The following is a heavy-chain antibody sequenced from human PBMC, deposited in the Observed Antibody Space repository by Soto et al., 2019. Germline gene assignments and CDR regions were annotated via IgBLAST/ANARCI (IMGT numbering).Heavy chain of an antibody. J-gene: IGHJ4*02. CDR1: GVSISNYY. D-gene: IGHD4-17*01. Sequence: SETLSLTCTVSGVSISNYYWSWIRQPPGKGLEWIGYIYYSGSTNYNPSLKSRVTISVDTSKNQFSLKLSSVTAADTAVYYCARQARYGDKDFDYWGQGTLVTVSS. V-gene: IGHV4-59*01. CDR2: IYYSGST. CDR3: ARQARYGDKDFDY.